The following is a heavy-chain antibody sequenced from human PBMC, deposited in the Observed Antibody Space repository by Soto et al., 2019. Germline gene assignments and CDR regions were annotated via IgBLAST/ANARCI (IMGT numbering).Heavy chain of an antibody. J-gene: IGHJ4*02. CDR2: INHSGST. CDR3: ARAYGGNSGVFDY. D-gene: IGHD4-17*01. CDR1: GRSFSGYY. V-gene: IGHV4-34*01. Sequence: QVQLQQWGAGLLKPSETLSLTCAVYGRSFSGYYWSWIRQPPGKGLEWIGEINHSGSTNYNPSLKSRVTXSXDXXQNQFSLNLSSVTAADTAVYYCARAYGGNSGVFDYWGQGTLVTVSS.